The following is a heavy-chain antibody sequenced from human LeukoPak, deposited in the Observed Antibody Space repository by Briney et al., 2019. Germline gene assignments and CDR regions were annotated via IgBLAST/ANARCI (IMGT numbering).Heavy chain of an antibody. Sequence: PGRSLRLSCAASGFTFSSYAMHWVRQAPGKGLEWVAVISYDGSNKYYADSVKGRFTISRDNSKNTLYLQMNSLRTEDTALYYCATERQKYFDYWGQGTLVTVSS. V-gene: IGHV3-30-3*01. CDR2: ISYDGSNK. CDR1: GFTFSSYA. CDR3: ATERQKYFDY. J-gene: IGHJ4*02.